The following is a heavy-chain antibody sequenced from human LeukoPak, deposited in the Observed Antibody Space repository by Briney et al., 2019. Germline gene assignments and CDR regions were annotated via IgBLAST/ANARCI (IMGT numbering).Heavy chain of an antibody. D-gene: IGHD1-26*01. Sequence: QPGRSLRLSCAASGFTFDDYAMHWVRQAPGKGLEWVSGISWNSGSIGYADSVKGRFTISRDNAKNSLYLQMNSLRAEDTALYHCATGRVGATPPFDYWGQGTLVTVSS. CDR3: ATGRVGATPPFDY. CDR1: GFTFDDYA. V-gene: IGHV3-9*01. J-gene: IGHJ4*02. CDR2: ISWNSGSI.